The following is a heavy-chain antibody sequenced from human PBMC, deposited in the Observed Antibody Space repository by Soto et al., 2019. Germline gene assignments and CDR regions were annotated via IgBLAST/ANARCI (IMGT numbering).Heavy chain of an antibody. Sequence: QVQLQESGPGLVKPSETLSLTCTVSGGSISTYFWGWIRQPPGKGLEWIGYIYYDGSTKSNPSLKSRVTISVDTSKNQFSLKSRSVTAADTAVYYCARDSGTDHYYYMDVWGKGTTVTVSS. CDR1: GGSISTYF. D-gene: IGHD3-10*01. J-gene: IGHJ6*03. V-gene: IGHV4-59*01. CDR3: ARDSGTDHYYYMDV. CDR2: IYYDGST.